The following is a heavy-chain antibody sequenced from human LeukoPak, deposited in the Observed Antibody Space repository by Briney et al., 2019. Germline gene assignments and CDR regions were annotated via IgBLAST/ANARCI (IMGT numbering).Heavy chain of an antibody. CDR2: IKVDGSEK. J-gene: IGHJ4*02. D-gene: IGHD1-1*01. Sequence: GGSLILSCAASGFTFSNFWMSWVRQAPGKGLEWVANIKVDGSEKYYVDSVKGRFTISRDNAENSLYLQMNSLRAEDTAVYYCARKTGTTGEAFDYWGQGTQVTVSS. V-gene: IGHV3-7*03. CDR3: ARKTGTTGEAFDY. CDR1: GFTFSNFW.